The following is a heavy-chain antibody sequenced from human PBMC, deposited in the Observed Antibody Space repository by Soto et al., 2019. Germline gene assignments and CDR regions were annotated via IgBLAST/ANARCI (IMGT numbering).Heavy chain of an antibody. V-gene: IGHV2-26*01. D-gene: IGHD3-10*02. J-gene: IGHJ2*01. CDR3: ARIYYIWDGYLDL. CDR2: IFSKDEK. Sequence: QVTLKESGPVLMKPTETLTLTCTVSGFSLNNTRVGVSWIRQPPGKALEWLAHIFSKDEKSYSTSLESRLTISQDTSKSQVVLSMTTMDPGATGTYYCARIYYIWDGYLDLWGRGTLVTVSS. CDR1: GFSLNNTRVG.